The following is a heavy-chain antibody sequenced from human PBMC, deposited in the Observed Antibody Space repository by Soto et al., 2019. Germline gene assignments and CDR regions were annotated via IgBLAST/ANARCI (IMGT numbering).Heavy chain of an antibody. CDR1: GFTFSSYS. J-gene: IGHJ6*02. V-gene: IGHV3-21*01. CDR3: ASLYTWNPRGHYYYGMDV. CDR2: ISSSSSYI. Sequence: PVGSLRLSCAASGFTFSSYSMNWVRQAPGKGLEWVSSISSSSSYIYYADSVKGRFTISRDNAKNSLYLQMNSLRAEDTAVYYCASLYTWNPRGHYYYGMDVWGQGTTVTVSS. D-gene: IGHD1-20*01.